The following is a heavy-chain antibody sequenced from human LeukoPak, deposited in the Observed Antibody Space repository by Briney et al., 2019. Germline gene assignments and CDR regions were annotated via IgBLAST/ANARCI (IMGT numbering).Heavy chain of an antibody. CDR3: ARYCSSTKCPFDF. J-gene: IGHJ4*02. D-gene: IGHD2-2*01. V-gene: IGHV4-31*03. CDR2: IHHSGHT. Sequence: KPSETLSLTCTVSGGSISSGIYFWSWIRQHPGKGLECMGYIHHSGHTYYNPSLRSRLTISMDTSKNQFSLSLSAVTDADTAMYYCARYCSSTKCPFDFWGQGTLVTVSS. CDR1: GGSISSGIYF.